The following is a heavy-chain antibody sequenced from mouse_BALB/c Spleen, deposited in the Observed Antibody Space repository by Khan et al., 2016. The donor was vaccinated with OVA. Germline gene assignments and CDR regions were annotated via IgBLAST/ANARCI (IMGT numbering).Heavy chain of an antibody. CDR3: GSDLTGSFAY. V-gene: IGHV5-6*01. CDR2: ISSGGDYT. D-gene: IGHD4-1*01. CDR1: GFTFSSYS. J-gene: IGHJ3*01. Sequence: EVELVESGGDLVKPGGSLKLSCAASGFTFSSYSMSWVRQTPDKRLEWVATISSGGDYTYYPDNVKGRFTISRDNAKNTLYLQRSSLQSEDTAMYYCGSDLTGSFAYWGQGTPVTVSA.